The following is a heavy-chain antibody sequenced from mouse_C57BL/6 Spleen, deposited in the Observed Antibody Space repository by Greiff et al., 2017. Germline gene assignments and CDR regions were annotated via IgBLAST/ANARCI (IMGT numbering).Heavy chain of an antibody. D-gene: IGHD1-1*01. CDR3: VITTVVGGYYYAMDY. Sequence: QVQLQQSGAELARPGASVKMSCKASGYTFTSYTMHWVKQRPGQGLEWIGYINPSSGYTKYNQKFKDKATLTADKSSSTAYMQLSSLTSEDSAVYYCVITTVVGGYYYAMDYWGQGTSVTVSS. J-gene: IGHJ4*01. V-gene: IGHV1-4*01. CDR2: INPSSGYT. CDR1: GYTFTSYT.